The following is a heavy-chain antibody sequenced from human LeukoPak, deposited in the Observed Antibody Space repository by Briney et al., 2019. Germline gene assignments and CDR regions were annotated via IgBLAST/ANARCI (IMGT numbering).Heavy chain of an antibody. J-gene: IGHJ6*03. CDR3: ATDSSGYYYYYYMNV. CDR2: ISSSSSYI. D-gene: IGHD3-22*01. Sequence: GGSLRLSCAASGFTFSSYSMNWVRQAPGKGLEWVSSISSSSSYIYYADSVKGRFTISRDNAKNSLYLQMNSLRAEDTAVYYCATDSSGYYYYYYMNVWGKGTTVTVSS. CDR1: GFTFSSYS. V-gene: IGHV3-21*01.